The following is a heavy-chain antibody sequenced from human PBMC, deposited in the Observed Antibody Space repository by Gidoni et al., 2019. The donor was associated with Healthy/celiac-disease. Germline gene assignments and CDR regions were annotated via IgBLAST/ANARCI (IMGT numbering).Heavy chain of an antibody. D-gene: IGHD6-19*01. CDR3: ARGAVAVDYFDY. J-gene: IGHJ4*02. Sequence: EVQLVESGGGLVKPGGSLRLSCEASGFTFSSYSMNWVRQAPGKGLEWVSSISSSSSYIYYADSVKGRFTISRDNAKNSLYLQMNSLRAEDTAVYYCARGAVAVDYFDYWGQGTLVTVSS. V-gene: IGHV3-21*01. CDR2: ISSSSSYI. CDR1: GFTFSSYS.